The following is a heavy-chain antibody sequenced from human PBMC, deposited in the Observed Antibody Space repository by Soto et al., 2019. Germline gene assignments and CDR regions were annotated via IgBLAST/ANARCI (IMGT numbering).Heavy chain of an antibody. Sequence: QGQLVESGGGVVQPGRSLRLSCTASGFMFSRYSMHWVRQAPGKGLEWVAAISSDGNDQYYADSVKGPFGISRDNSKNTVFLQMTSVRTEDTALNYCARPTATIVNFQFYGLDVWGQGKTITVS. D-gene: IGHD4-17*01. CDR2: ISSDGNDQ. CDR3: ARPTATIVNFQFYGLDV. CDR1: GFMFSRYS. J-gene: IGHJ6*02. V-gene: IGHV3-30*09.